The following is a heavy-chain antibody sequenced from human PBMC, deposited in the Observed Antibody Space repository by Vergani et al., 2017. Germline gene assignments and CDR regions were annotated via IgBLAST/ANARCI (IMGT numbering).Heavy chain of an antibody. CDR1: GFRFDDYG. D-gene: IGHD2-2*01. Sequence: EVQLLESGGGVVRPGGSLRLSCAASGFRFDDYGMSWVRQAPGKGLEWVSGINWDGGGTAYADSMKGRFTISRDNAKNSLYLQIYSLTAEDTAFYHCARRASXCRSTRCYEYFDLWGRGTLVTVSS. J-gene: IGHJ2*01. CDR2: INWDGGGT. V-gene: IGHV3-20*01. CDR3: ARRASXCRSTRCYEYFDL.